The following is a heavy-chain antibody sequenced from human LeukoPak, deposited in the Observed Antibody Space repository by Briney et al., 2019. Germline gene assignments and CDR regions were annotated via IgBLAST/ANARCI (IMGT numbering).Heavy chain of an antibody. CDR1: GVSISSYY. CDR2: IYYSGST. V-gene: IGHV4-59*01. J-gene: IGHJ4*02. CDR3: ARMGNYYDSSGYIDY. D-gene: IGHD3-22*01. Sequence: PSETLSLTCTVSGVSISSYYWSWIRQPPGKGLEWIGYIYYSGSTNYNPSLKSRVTISVDTSKNQFSLKLSSVTAADTAVYYCARMGNYYDSSGYIDYWGQGTLVTVSS.